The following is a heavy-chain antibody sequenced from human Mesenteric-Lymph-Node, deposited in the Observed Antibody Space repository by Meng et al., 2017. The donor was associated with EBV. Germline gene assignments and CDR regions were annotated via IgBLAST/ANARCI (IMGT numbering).Heavy chain of an antibody. CDR2: ISRSSSSI. CDR1: GFTFGDYY. V-gene: IGHV3-11*01. Sequence: QVQLVESGGGLVKPGGSLRLSCAASGFTFGDYYAIWIRQAPGKGLEWVSYISRSSSSIYYADSVKGRFTISRDNAKNSLYLQMNSLRAEDTAVYYCATGTYYWYYDYWGQGTLVTVSS. D-gene: IGHD3-10*01. J-gene: IGHJ4*02. CDR3: ATGTYYWYYDY.